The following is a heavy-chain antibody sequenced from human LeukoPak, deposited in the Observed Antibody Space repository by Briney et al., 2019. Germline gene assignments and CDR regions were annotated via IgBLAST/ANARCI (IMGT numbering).Heavy chain of an antibody. V-gene: IGHV1-69*04. CDR3: ARYTGGSYLYFDY. D-gene: IGHD1-26*01. CDR1: GGTFSSYA. Sequence: GASVKVSCKASGGTFSSYAISWVRQAPGQGLEWMGRIIPILGIANYAQKFQGRVTITADKSTSTAYMELSSLRSEDTAVYYCARYTGGSYLYFDYWGQGTLVTVSS. CDR2: IIPILGIA. J-gene: IGHJ4*02.